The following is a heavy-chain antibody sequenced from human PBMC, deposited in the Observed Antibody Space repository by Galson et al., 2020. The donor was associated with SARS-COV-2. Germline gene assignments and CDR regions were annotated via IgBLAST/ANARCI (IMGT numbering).Heavy chain of an antibody. CDR1: GFSLTTSGMG. V-gene: IGHV2-70*01. D-gene: IGHD5-12*01. J-gene: IGHJ4*02. CDR3: SRMADGYGGYDYGSSPFDY. CDR2: IDWDNDK. Sequence: SGPTLVKPTQTLTLTCTFSGFSLTTSGMGVTWIRQPPGKALEWLALIDWDNDKYYSTSLKTRLTISGDTSKNQVFLTITNLDPADTATYYCSRMADGYGGYDYGSSPFDYGGQGTLVTVSS.